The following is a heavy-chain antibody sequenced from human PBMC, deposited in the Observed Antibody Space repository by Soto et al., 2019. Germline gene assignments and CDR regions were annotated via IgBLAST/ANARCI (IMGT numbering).Heavy chain of an antibody. D-gene: IGHD5-12*01. CDR1: GFTFSSYG. Sequence: QVQLVESGGGVVQPGRSLRLSCAASGFTFSSYGMHWVRQAPGKGLEWVAVISYDGSNKYYADSVKGRFTISRDNSKNTLYLQKNSLRAEDTAVYYCAKGAEVAYSGYDLGADYWGQGTLVTVSS. CDR3: AKGAEVAYSGYDLGADY. CDR2: ISYDGSNK. V-gene: IGHV3-30*18. J-gene: IGHJ4*02.